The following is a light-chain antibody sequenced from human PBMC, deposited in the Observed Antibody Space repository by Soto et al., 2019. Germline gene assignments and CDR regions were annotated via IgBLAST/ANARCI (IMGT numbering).Light chain of an antibody. CDR2: GAS. CDR1: QTIRSNY. Sequence: ETVLTQSTGTLSLSPGERATLSCRASQTIRSNYLAWYRQTPGQAPRPLIYGASNRATGIPDRFSGSGSGTDFTLIISRLEPEDFALYYCQKYGSSPWTFGQGTKVEIK. V-gene: IGKV3-20*01. CDR3: QKYGSSPWT. J-gene: IGKJ1*01.